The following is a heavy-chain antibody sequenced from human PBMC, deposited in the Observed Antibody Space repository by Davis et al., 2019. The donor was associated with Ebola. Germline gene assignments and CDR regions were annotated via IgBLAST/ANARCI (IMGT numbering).Heavy chain of an antibody. D-gene: IGHD1-26*01. V-gene: IGHV3-23*01. Sequence: PGGSLRLSCAASGFAFSSYAMSWVRRAPGKGLEWVSAISNSGDRPYYADSVKGRFTISRDNSKNVLYLQMNSLRAEDTAVYYCAKDLGELRDSWGQGTLVTVSS. CDR1: GFAFSSYA. J-gene: IGHJ4*02. CDR3: AKDLGELRDS. CDR2: ISNSGDRP.